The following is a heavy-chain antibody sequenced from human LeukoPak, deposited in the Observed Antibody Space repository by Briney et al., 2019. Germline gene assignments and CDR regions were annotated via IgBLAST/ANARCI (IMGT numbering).Heavy chain of an antibody. J-gene: IGHJ4*02. Sequence: GGSLRLSCAASEFTFSSYSMNWVRQAPGKGLEWVSYITNSGNSKSYADSVKGRFTISRDNTKNSLYLQMNGLRAEDTAVYYCGRLAHNAWYAIDFWGQGTLVTVSS. V-gene: IGHV3-48*01. D-gene: IGHD2-2*01. CDR2: ITNSGNSK. CDR3: GRLAHNAWYAIDF. CDR1: EFTFSSYS.